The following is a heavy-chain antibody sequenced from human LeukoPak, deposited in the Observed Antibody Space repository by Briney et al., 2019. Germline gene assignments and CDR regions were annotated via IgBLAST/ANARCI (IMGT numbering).Heavy chain of an antibody. D-gene: IGHD3-22*01. CDR1: GGSFSGYY. V-gene: IGHV4-34*01. CDR2: INHSGST. Sequence: SETLSLTCAVYGGSFSGYYWSWIRQPPGKGLEWIGEINHSGSTNYNPSLKSRVTISVDTSKNQFSLKLSSVTAADTAVYYCARHWIAYYYDSSGSVDPWGQGTLVTVSS. J-gene: IGHJ5*02. CDR3: ARHWIAYYYDSSGSVDP.